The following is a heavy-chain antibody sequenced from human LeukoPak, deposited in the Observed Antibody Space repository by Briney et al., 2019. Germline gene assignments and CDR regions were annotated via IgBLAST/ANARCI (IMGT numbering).Heavy chain of an antibody. Sequence: ASVKVSCKASGYTFTSYDINWVRQATGQGLEWMGWMNPNSGNTGYAQKFQGRVTITRNTSISTAYMELSSLRSEDTAVYYCARELAGYCSSTGCSLFDPWGQGTLVTVSS. CDR2: MNPNSGNT. J-gene: IGHJ5*02. D-gene: IGHD2-2*01. V-gene: IGHV1-8*03. CDR3: ARELAGYCSSTGCSLFDP. CDR1: GYTFTSYD.